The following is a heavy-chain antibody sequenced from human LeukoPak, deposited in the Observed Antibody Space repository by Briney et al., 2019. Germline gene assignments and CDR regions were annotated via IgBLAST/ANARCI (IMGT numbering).Heavy chain of an antibody. D-gene: IGHD3/OR15-3a*01. Sequence: GASVKVSCKASGGTFSGYAISWVRQAPGQGLEWMGRIIPILGIANYAQKFQGRVTITADKSTSTAYMELSSPRSEDTAVYYCARDVGLAGPFDYWGQGTLVTVSS. CDR1: GGTFSGYA. J-gene: IGHJ4*02. CDR2: IIPILGIA. V-gene: IGHV1-69*04. CDR3: ARDVGLAGPFDY.